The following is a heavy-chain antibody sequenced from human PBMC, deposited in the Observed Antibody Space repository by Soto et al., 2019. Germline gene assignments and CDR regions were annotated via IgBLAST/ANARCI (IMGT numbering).Heavy chain of an antibody. J-gene: IGHJ4*02. Sequence: ASVKVSCKASGYTFTSYGISWVRQAPGQGLEWMGWISAYNGNTNYAQKLQGRVTMTTDTSTSTAYMELRSLRSDDTAVYYCAREGKLRLGELSVPDYWGQGTQATVSS. V-gene: IGHV1-18*01. CDR3: AREGKLRLGELSVPDY. D-gene: IGHD3-16*02. CDR1: GYTFTSYG. CDR2: ISAYNGNT.